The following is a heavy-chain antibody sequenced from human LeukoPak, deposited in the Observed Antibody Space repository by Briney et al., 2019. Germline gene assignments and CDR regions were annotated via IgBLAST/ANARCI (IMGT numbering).Heavy chain of an antibody. CDR1: GYTFTSYY. D-gene: IGHD6-6*01. J-gene: IGHJ4*02. CDR2: INPSGGST. V-gene: IGHV1-46*01. CDR3: ASTRHSIAARPIDY. Sequence: APVKVSCKASGYTFTSYYMHWVRQAPGQGLEWMGIINPSGGSTSYAQKFQGRVTMTRGTSTSTVYMELSSLRSEDTAVYYCASTRHSIAARPIDYWGQGTLVTVSS.